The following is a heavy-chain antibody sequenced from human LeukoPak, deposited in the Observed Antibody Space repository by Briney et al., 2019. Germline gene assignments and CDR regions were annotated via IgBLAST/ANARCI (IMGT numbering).Heavy chain of an antibody. Sequence: AGSLTLSCAASGFTFSSYSMNWVRQAPGKGLEWVSYSSSSDSTKYYADSVRGRFTISRDNAKNSLYLQMNSLRDEDTAVYYCARVTDTAMDYFYGMDVWGQGTTDTVSS. V-gene: IGHV3-48*02. D-gene: IGHD5-18*01. CDR2: SSSSDSTK. CDR1: GFTFSSYS. J-gene: IGHJ6*02. CDR3: ARVTDTAMDYFYGMDV.